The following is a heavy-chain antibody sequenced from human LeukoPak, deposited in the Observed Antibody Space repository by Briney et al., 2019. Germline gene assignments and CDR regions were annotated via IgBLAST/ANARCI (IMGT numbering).Heavy chain of an antibody. D-gene: IGHD4-11*01. J-gene: IGHJ6*03. Sequence: GGSLRLSCAASGFTFSSYGMHWVRQAPGKGLEWVAIIRYDGSNKYYADSVKGRFTISRDNSKNTLYLQMNSLRAEDTAVYYCAKCGSTVTTLYYYYYYMDVWGKGTTVTVSS. CDR2: IRYDGSNK. CDR1: GFTFSSYG. V-gene: IGHV3-30*02. CDR3: AKCGSTVTTLYYYYYYMDV.